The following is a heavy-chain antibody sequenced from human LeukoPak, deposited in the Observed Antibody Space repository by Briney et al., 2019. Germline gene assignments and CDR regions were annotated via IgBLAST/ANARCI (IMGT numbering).Heavy chain of an antibody. Sequence: PSETLSLTCTVSGGSIRSYYWSWIRQPPGKGLECIGYIYYGGNTNYNPSLKSRVTISLDTSKNQFSLRLSSVTAADTAVYYCARDSGSNYGFYYYGMDVWGQGTTVAVSS. CDR2: IYYGGNT. J-gene: IGHJ6*02. V-gene: IGHV4-59*01. CDR1: GGSIRSYY. CDR3: ARDSGSNYGFYYYGMDV. D-gene: IGHD4-11*01.